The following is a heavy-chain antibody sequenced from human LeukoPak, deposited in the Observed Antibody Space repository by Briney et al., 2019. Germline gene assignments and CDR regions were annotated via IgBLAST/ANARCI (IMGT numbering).Heavy chain of an antibody. CDR1: GFTFTNYG. CDR3: AKSAGWFDP. J-gene: IGHJ5*02. V-gene: IGHV3-30*18. Sequence: GGSLRLSCAASGFTFTNYGMHWVRQAPGKGLEWVAVISYDGSNKYYADSVKGRFAISRDDSKNTMYLQMNTLRVEDTAVYYCAKSAGWFDPWGQGILVTVSS. CDR2: ISYDGSNK.